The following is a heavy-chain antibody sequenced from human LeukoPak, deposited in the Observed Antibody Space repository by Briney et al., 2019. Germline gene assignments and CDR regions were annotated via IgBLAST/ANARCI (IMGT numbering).Heavy chain of an antibody. J-gene: IGHJ4*02. D-gene: IGHD4-17*01. Sequence: GGSLRLSCAASGFTFSSYAMHWVRQAPGKGLEWVAVISYDGSNKYYADSVKGRFTISRDNSKNTLYLQMNSLRAEDTAVYYCAKIPGRATVTTWYYFDYWGQGTLVTVSS. V-gene: IGHV3-30-3*02. CDR1: GFTFSSYA. CDR3: AKIPGRATVTTWYYFDY. CDR2: ISYDGSNK.